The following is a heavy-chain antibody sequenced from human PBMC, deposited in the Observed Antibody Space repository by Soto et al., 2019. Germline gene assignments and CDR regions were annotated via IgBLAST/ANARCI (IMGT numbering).Heavy chain of an antibody. D-gene: IGHD2-21*02. J-gene: IGHJ4*02. CDR2: IHPSGGGT. V-gene: IGHV1-46*02. CDR3: ARGGHIAVVTASFDN. Sequence: QVQLVQSGAEVRKPGASVKVSCKPSGYTFNTYYLHWLRQAPGQALEWMGVIHPSGGGTTYAQKFLGRVTVTRDTSTTTDFMELSSLRSDDTAVYYCARGGHIAVVTASFDNWGQGTLVTVSS. CDR1: GYTFNTYY.